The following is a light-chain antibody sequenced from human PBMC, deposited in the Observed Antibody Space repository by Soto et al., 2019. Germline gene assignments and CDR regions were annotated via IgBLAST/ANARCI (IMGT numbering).Light chain of an antibody. J-gene: IGKJ5*01. V-gene: IGKV3-20*01. CDR2: GAS. CDR3: QHYGRGSPIA. CDR1: PSVTNY. Sequence: EIVLTQSPATLSLSPGERATLSCRASPSVTNYLAWYQQKPGQPPRLLIFGASSRATGIPARFSGSGSGTDFTLIINRLQPEDFALYFCQHYGRGSPIAFGLGTRLEIK.